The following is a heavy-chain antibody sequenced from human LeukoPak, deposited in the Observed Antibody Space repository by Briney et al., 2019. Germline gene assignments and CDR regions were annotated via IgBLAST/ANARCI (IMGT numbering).Heavy chain of an antibody. V-gene: IGHV3-53*01. Sequence: PGGSLRLSCAASGFTVSSNYMSWVRQAPGKGLEWVSVIYSGGTTYYADSVKGRFTISRDNSKNTLYLQMNSLRVEDTAVYHCARDIGSGNYFDYWGQGTLVTVSS. D-gene: IGHD1-26*01. CDR1: GFTVSSNY. J-gene: IGHJ4*02. CDR3: ARDIGSGNYFDY. CDR2: IYSGGTT.